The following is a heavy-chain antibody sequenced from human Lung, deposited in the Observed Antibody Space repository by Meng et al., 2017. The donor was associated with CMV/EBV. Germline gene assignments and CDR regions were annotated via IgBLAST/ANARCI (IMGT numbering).Heavy chain of an antibody. CDR1: GFTFSSYS. CDR3: ARDYGNDY. CDR2: ISSSSSYI. J-gene: IGHJ4*02. V-gene: IGHV3-21*01. Sequence: GESXKISCAASGFTFSSYSMNWVRRAPGKGLEWVSSISSSSSYIYYADSVKGRFTISRDNAKNSLYLQMNSLRAEDTAVYYCARDYGNDYWGQGTLVTVSS. D-gene: IGHD4-17*01.